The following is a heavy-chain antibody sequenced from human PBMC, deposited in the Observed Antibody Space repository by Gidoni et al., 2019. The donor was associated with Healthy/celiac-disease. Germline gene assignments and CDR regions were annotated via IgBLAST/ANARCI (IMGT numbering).Heavy chain of an antibody. D-gene: IGHD4-17*01. CDR3: AKRSVTTIHYYYGMDV. CDR2: ISRSGGST. J-gene: IGHJ6*02. CDR1: GFAFRSYA. Sequence: EVQLLESGGGLVQPGGSLRLSCAASGFAFRSYAMSWVRQAPGKGLEWVSAISRSGGSTYYADSVKGRFTISRDNSKNTLYLQMNSLRAEDTAVYYCAKRSVTTIHYYYGMDVWGQGTTVTVSS. V-gene: IGHV3-23*01.